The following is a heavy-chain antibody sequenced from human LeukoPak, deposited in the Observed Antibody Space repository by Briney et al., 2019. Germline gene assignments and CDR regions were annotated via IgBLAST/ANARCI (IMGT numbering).Heavy chain of an antibody. V-gene: IGHV3-21*01. J-gene: IGHJ3*02. CDR1: GFTFSSYS. CDR3: ARGSSLDDAFDI. CDR2: ISSSSSYI. Sequence: GGSLRLSCVASGFTFSSYSMNWVRQAPGKGLEWVSSISSSSSYIYYADSVKGRFTISRDNAKNSLYLQMNSLRAEDTAVYYCARGSSLDDAFDIWGQGTMVTVSS. D-gene: IGHD1-1*01.